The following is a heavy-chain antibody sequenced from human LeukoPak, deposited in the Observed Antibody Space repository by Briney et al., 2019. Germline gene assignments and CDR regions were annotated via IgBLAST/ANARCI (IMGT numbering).Heavy chain of an antibody. J-gene: IGHJ3*02. D-gene: IGHD2-2*01. CDR3: ARLYCSSTSCPEDVAFDI. CDR1: GGTFSSYA. V-gene: IGHV1-69*13. Sequence: ASVKVSCKASGGTFSSYAISWVRQAPGQGLEWMGGIIPIFGTANYAQKFQGRVTITADESTSTAYMELSSLRSEDTAVYYCARLYCSSTSCPEDVAFDIWGQGTMVTVSS. CDR2: IIPIFGTA.